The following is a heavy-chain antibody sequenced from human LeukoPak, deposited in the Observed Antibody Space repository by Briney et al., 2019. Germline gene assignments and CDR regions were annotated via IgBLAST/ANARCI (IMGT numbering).Heavy chain of an antibody. CDR2: ISAYNGNT. V-gene: IGHV1-18*01. J-gene: IGHJ6*03. CDR1: VYTLTSYG. CDR3: ARGSCSSTSCYTDYYYYYMDV. Sequence: ATVKVSCKASVYTLTSYGISWVRQAPGQGREGMGWISAYNGNTNYAQKLQGRVTMTTDTSTSTAYMELRSLRSDDTAVYYWARGSCSSTSCYTDYYYYYMDVWGKGTTVTVSS. D-gene: IGHD2-2*02.